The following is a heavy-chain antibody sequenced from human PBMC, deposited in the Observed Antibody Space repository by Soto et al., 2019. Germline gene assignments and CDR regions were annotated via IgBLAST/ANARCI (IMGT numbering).Heavy chain of an antibody. J-gene: IGHJ4*02. CDR3: ASGLSGDKVGQ. V-gene: IGHV4-61*05. CDR2: ISNSGYT. D-gene: IGHD2-21*02. Sequence: PSETLSLTCTVSGGSISSISNHYCSWIRLPPGKGLEWIGYISNSGYTSYNPSLKSRVIISVDTSKNQFSLKLTSVTAADTAVYYCASGLSGDKVGQWGQGTPVTVSS. CDR1: GGSISSISNHY.